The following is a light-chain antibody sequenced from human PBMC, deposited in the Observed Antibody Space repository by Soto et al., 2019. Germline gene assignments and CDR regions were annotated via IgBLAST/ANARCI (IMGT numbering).Light chain of an antibody. V-gene: IGKV3-11*01. J-gene: IGKJ4*01. CDR2: DAS. CDR3: QQRRNWPPG. CDR1: QSVSSY. Sequence: EIVLTQSPATLSLSPGERATLSCRASQSVSSYLAWYQQKPGQAPRLLIYDASNRATGIPARFSGSGSGTDFTLTISSLEPEDFAVYYCQQRRNWPPGFGGGTKVEIK.